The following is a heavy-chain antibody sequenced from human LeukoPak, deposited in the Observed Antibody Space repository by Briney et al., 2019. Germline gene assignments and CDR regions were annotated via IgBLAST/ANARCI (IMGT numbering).Heavy chain of an antibody. Sequence: PSETLSLTCTVSGGSISSSSYYWGWIRQPPGKGLEWIGSIYYSGSTYYNPSLKSRVTISVDTSKNQFSLKLSSVTAADTAMYYCARHLSITGTTGFDYWGQGTLVTVSS. CDR2: IYYSGST. CDR1: GGSISSSSYY. J-gene: IGHJ4*02. D-gene: IGHD1-20*01. V-gene: IGHV4-39*01. CDR3: ARHLSITGTTGFDY.